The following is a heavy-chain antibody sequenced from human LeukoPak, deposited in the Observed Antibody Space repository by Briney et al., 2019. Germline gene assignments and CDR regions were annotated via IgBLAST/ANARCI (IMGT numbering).Heavy chain of an antibody. D-gene: IGHD3-22*01. Sequence: SETLSLTCAVYGGSFSGYYWSWIRQPPGKGLEWIGEINHSGSTNYNPSLKSRVTISVDTSKNQFPLKLSSVPAADTAVYFCLPGGYDSSGYYPFDYWGQGTLVTVSS. J-gene: IGHJ4*02. CDR3: LPGGYDSSGYYPFDY. V-gene: IGHV4-34*01. CDR2: INHSGST. CDR1: GGSFSGYY.